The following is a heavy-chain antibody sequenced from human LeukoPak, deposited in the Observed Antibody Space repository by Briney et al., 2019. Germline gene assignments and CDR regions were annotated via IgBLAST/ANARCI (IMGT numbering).Heavy chain of an antibody. Sequence: GGSLRLSCAASGFTFSSYGMHWVRQAPGKGLEWVAFIRYDGSNKYYADSVKGRFTISRDNSENTLFLQMNSLRAEDRAVYYCAKDSLRTVPKASFDYWGQGTLVTVSS. V-gene: IGHV3-30*02. D-gene: IGHD2-2*01. CDR3: AKDSLRTVPKASFDY. J-gene: IGHJ4*02. CDR1: GFTFSSYG. CDR2: IRYDGSNK.